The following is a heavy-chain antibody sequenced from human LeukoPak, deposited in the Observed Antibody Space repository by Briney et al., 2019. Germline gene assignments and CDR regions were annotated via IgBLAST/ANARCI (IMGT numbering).Heavy chain of an antibody. J-gene: IGHJ4*02. D-gene: IGHD6-19*01. CDR1: GGSFSSYY. Sequence: SETLSLTCAVYGGSFSSYYWSWIRQPPGKGLEWIGYIYYSGSTNYNPSLKSRVTISVDTSMNQFSLKLSSVTAADTAVYYCARQNPSGWYYFDYWGQGTLVTVSS. CDR2: IYYSGST. V-gene: IGHV4-59*08. CDR3: ARQNPSGWYYFDY.